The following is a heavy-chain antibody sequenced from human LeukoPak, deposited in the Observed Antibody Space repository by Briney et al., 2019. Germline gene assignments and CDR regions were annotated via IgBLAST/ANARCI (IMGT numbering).Heavy chain of an antibody. J-gene: IGHJ4*02. V-gene: IGHV3-23*01. CDR2: ISGSGGST. CDR1: GFTFSSHA. CDR3: ANNRGDTAMVLYFDY. D-gene: IGHD5-18*01. Sequence: GGSLRLSCAASGFTFSSHAMSWVRQAPGKGPEWVSAISGSGGSTYYADSVKGRFTISRDNSKNTLYLQMNSLRAEDTAVYYCANNRGDTAMVLYFDYWGQGTLVTVSS.